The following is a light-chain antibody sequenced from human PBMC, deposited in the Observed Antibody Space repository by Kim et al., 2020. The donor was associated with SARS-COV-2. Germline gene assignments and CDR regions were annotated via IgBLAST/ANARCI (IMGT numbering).Light chain of an antibody. CDR1: KLGDKY. Sequence: VSPGQTASITCSGDKLGDKYACWYQQKPGQSPVLVIYQDTKRPSGIPERFSGSISGNTATLTISGTQAMDEADYYCQAWDSSTAVFGGGTQLTVL. CDR3: QAWDSSTAV. CDR2: QDT. V-gene: IGLV3-1*01. J-gene: IGLJ3*02.